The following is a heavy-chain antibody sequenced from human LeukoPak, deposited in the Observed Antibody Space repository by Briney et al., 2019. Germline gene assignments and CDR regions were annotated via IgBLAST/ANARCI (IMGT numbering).Heavy chain of an antibody. J-gene: IGHJ4*02. CDR2: IYPRDSET. CDR1: GYSFTSYR. V-gene: IGHV5-51*01. CDR3: ARLNDFWSGYLKYYFDY. Sequence: GESLKISCKGSGYSFTSYRIAWVRQMPGKGLEWMGIIYPRDSETRYSPSFQGQVTISADKSISTAYLQWSSLKASDTAMYYCARLNDFWSGYLKYYFDYWGLGTLVTVSS. D-gene: IGHD3-3*01.